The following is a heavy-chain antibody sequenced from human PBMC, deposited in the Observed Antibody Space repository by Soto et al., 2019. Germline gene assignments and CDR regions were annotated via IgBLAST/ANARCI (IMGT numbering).Heavy chain of an antibody. V-gene: IGHV3-48*01. CDR3: ARESSGWNDDAFDI. D-gene: IGHD6-19*01. J-gene: IGHJ3*02. CDR2: ISSSSSTI. Sequence: PGGSLRLSCAASGFTFSSYSMNWVRQAPGKGLEWVSYISSSSSTIYYADSVKGRFTISRDNAKNSLYLQMNSLRAEDTAVYYCARESSGWNDDAFDIWGQGTMVTVSS. CDR1: GFTFSSYS.